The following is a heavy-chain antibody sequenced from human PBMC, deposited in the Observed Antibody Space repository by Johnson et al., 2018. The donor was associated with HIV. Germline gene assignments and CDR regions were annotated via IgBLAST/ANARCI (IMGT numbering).Heavy chain of an antibody. J-gene: IGHJ3*02. CDR2: ISYDGSNK. Sequence: QMQLVESGGGLVQPGGSLRLSCAASGFTFSSYAMHWVRQAPGKGLEWVAVISYDGSNKYYADSVTGRFTISRDNSKNTLYLQMNSLRAEDTALYYCAKDLINSGIDPQAFDIWGQGTMVSVSS. V-gene: IGHV3-30-3*01. CDR1: GFTFSSYA. D-gene: IGHD1-26*01. CDR3: AKDLINSGIDPQAFDI.